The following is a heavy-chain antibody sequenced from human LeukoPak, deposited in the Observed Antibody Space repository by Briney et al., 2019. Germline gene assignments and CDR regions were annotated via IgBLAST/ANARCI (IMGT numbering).Heavy chain of an antibody. Sequence: ASVKVSCKASGYTFTSYAIHWVRQAPGQRLEWMGWINTGNGNTKYSQKFQGRVTITRDTSASTAYMELSSLRSEDTAVYYCARDSRGYSYGYGYWGQGTLVTVSS. CDR3: ARDSRGYSYGYGY. J-gene: IGHJ4*02. CDR1: GYTFTSYA. CDR2: INTGNGNT. D-gene: IGHD5-18*01. V-gene: IGHV1-3*04.